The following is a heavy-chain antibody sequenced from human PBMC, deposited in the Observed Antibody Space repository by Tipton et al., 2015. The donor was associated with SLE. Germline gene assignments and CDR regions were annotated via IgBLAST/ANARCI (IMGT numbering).Heavy chain of an antibody. CDR3: AKLPRLPFGFSSSWYRDY. Sequence: GLVKPSGTLSLTCIVSGDSIISTNWWSWVRQSPAMGLEWIGEVYHSGNTNYNPSLKSRVTISVDTSKNQFSLKLTSVTAADTAVFYCAKLPRLPFGFSSSWYRDYWGQGTLVTVSS. CDR1: GDSIISTNW. V-gene: IGHV4-4*02. D-gene: IGHD6-13*01. CDR2: VYHSGNT. J-gene: IGHJ4*02.